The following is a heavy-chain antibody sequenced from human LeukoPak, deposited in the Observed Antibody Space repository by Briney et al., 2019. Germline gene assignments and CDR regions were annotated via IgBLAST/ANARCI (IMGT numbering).Heavy chain of an antibody. CDR3: ARVLGAAAGPNDAFDI. D-gene: IGHD6-13*01. Sequence: ASVEVSCRASGYTFTSYYMHWVRQAPGQGLEWMGIINPSGGSTSYAQKFQGRVTMTRDTSTSTVYMELSSLRSEDTAVYYCARVLGAAAGPNDAFDIWGQGTMVTVSS. V-gene: IGHV1-46*01. J-gene: IGHJ3*02. CDR2: INPSGGST. CDR1: GYTFTSYY.